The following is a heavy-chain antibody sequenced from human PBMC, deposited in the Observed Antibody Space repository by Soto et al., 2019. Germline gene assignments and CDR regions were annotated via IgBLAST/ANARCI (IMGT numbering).Heavy chain of an antibody. CDR3: ARVVRGVIKGGFDS. CDR1: GGSISSGGSS. J-gene: IGHJ4*02. V-gene: IGHV4-31*03. Sequence: SAETLSLTCTVSGGSISSGGSSWSWIRQHPGKGLEWIGNIYHRGSNYDNPSLKSRVTITVDTSKNQSSLKLSSVTAADTAVYYCARVVRGVIKGGFDSWGQGTLVTVSS. CDR2: IYHRGSN. D-gene: IGHD3-10*01.